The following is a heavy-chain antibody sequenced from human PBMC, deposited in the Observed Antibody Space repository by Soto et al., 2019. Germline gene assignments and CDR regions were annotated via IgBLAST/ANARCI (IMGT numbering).Heavy chain of an antibody. Sequence: GGLRTLSCEVWGLCLAGYAMSWDRQVPGKGMEWVAAISGSGVSTCYADSVKGRFTISRENSKNTLYLQMNSLRAEDAAVYYCAKDFAASNADYYAHWGQGTLVPVSS. CDR1: GLCLAGYA. V-gene: IGHV3-23*01. D-gene: IGHD6-13*01. CDR2: ISGSGVST. J-gene: IGHJ4*02. CDR3: AKDFAASNADYYAH.